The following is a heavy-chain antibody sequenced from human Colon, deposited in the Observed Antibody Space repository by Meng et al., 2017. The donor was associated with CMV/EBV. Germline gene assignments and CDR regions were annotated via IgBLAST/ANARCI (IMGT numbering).Heavy chain of an antibody. V-gene: IGHV3-48*03. CDR2: ISIRGTTI. Sequence: GGSLRLSCAASGFTFNNFEMNWVRQAPGKGLEWVSYISIRGTTIYYADSVKGRFTISRDNAKNSLYLQMNSLRAEDTAIYYCAGGYYFDYWGHGTLVTVSS. J-gene: IGHJ4*01. CDR3: AGGYYFDY. CDR1: GFTFNNFE. D-gene: IGHD3-16*01.